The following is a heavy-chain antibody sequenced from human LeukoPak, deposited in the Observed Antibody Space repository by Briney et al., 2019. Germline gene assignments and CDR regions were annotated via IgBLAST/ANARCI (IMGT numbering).Heavy chain of an antibody. CDR2: INHNGNVN. V-gene: IGHV3-7*03. CDR3: AKWKYSNSGIDDY. D-gene: IGHD6-6*01. Sequence: PGGSLRLSCAASGFTFSSYWMNWARQAPGKGLEWVASINHNGNVNYYVDSVKGRFTTSRDNAKNSLYLQMSNLRAEDTAVYYCAKWKYSNSGIDDYWGQGTLVTVSS. CDR1: GFTFSSYW. J-gene: IGHJ4*02.